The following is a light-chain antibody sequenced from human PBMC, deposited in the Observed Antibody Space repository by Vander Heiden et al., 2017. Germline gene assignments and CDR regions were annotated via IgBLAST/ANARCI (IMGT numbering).Light chain of an antibody. CDR1: RPNIGAAYD. Sequence: QSLLTQPLSASPAPAQTVTISCTGRRPNIGAAYDVHGFQQATGQAPHLLIYDNSNRPSGVAHRCFGAKSGASASLAITGLLADDDADYYCQSYDSSLSGDWVFGGGTKLTVL. CDR2: DNS. J-gene: IGLJ3*02. V-gene: IGLV1-40*01. CDR3: QSYDSSLSGDWV.